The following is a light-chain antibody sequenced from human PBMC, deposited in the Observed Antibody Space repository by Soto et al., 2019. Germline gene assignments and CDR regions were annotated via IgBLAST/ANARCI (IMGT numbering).Light chain of an antibody. Sequence: DIQMTQSPSSLSASVGDRVTITCRASQTISNSLHWYQQKAGKAPKLLIYATVTLQSGVPSRFSGSCSATDFTLTIGSLQPEDFATYYCQQSYSTPPFTFGGGTKVEIK. CDR2: ATV. J-gene: IGKJ4*01. CDR3: QQSYSTPPFT. CDR1: QTISNS. V-gene: IGKV1-39*01.